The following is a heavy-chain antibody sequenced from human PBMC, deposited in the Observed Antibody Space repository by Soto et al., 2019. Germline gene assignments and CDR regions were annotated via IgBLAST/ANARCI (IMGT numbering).Heavy chain of an antibody. CDR3: ARAPWFDTSGYLFDP. CDR2: IYYSGTT. CDR1: CGSITTAGYY. Sequence: SETLSLTCAFSCGSITTAGYYWSWIRQHPGKGLEWIGYIYYSGTTYYNPSLRGRVTISADTSTNQVSLNLSSVTAADTAVYYCARAPWFDTSGYLFDPWGQGTLVTVSS. J-gene: IGHJ5*02. V-gene: IGHV4-31*11. D-gene: IGHD3-22*01.